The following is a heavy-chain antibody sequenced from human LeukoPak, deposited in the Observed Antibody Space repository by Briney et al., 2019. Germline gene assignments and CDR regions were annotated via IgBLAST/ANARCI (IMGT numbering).Heavy chain of an antibody. CDR3: ARGYDSSGCFSD. CDR1: GYTFSSNA. CDR2: IDTNTGNP. V-gene: IGHV7-4-1*02. J-gene: IGHJ4*02. Sequence: GASVKVSCKASGYTFSSNAINWVRQAPGQGLEWMGWIDTNTGNPTYAQGFTGQFVFSLDTSVSTAYLQISSLKAEDTAEYFRARGYDSSGCFSDWGQGTLVTVSS. D-gene: IGHD3-22*01.